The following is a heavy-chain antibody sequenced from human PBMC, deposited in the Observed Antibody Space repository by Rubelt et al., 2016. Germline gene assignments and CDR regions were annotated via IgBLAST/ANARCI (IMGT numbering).Heavy chain of an antibody. Sequence: QLQLQESGPGLVKPSETLSLTCTVSRGSISSGTDYWGWIRQPPGKGLEWIGSIYYSGSTYYNPSLKSRVIISVDMSKNQFSLKLSSVTAADTGVYYCVKMVVGATGDWGQGTQVTVSS. CDR2: IYYSGST. CDR1: RGSISSGTDY. J-gene: IGHJ4*02. D-gene: IGHD1-26*01. CDR3: VKMVVGATGD. V-gene: IGHV4-39*07.